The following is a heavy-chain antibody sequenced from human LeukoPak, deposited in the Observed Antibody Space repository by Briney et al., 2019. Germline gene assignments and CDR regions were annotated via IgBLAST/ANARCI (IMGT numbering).Heavy chain of an antibody. D-gene: IGHD2-2*01. Sequence: SETLSLTCTVSGGSISSYCWSWIRQPAGKGLEWIGRIDTGGGSNYNPSRKSRVTMAVDTFKNQFALKLSSVTAADTAVYYCASLVVDTYYGMDFWGQGTTVTVSS. J-gene: IGHJ6*02. V-gene: IGHV4-4*07. CDR1: GGSISSYC. CDR2: IDTGGGS. CDR3: ASLVVDTYYGMDF.